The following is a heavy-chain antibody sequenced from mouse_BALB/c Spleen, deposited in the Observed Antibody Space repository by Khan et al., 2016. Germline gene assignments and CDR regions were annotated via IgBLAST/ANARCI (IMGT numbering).Heavy chain of an antibody. CDR1: GYTFTNYG. J-gene: IGHJ4*01. Sequence: QIQLVQSGPELKKPGETVKISCKASGYTFTNYGVHWVKQAPGKGLKWMGWINTNTGAPTYAEEFKGRFAFSLDTSASTAFLQIDNLKNEDTATYYCARWYGNFALDYWGQRTSVTGSS. CDR3: ARWYGNFALDY. CDR2: INTNTGAP. V-gene: IGHV9-3*02. D-gene: IGHD2-10*02.